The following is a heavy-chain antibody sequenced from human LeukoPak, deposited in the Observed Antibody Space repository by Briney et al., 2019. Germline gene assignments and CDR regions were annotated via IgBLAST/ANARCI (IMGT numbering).Heavy chain of an antibody. CDR1: GGSFSGYY. CDR2: INHSGST. D-gene: IGHD3-10*01. CDR3: AREGSGSGRGVDY. J-gene: IGHJ4*02. Sequence: SETLSLTCAVYGGSFSGYYWSWIRQPPGKGLEWIGEINHSGSTNYNPSLKSRVTISVDTSKNQFSLKLNSVTAADTAVYYCAREGSGSGRGVDYWGQGTLVTVSS. V-gene: IGHV4-34*01.